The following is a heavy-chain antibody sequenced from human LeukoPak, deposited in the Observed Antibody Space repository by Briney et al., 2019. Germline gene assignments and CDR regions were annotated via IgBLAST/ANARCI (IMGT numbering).Heavy chain of an antibody. CDR1: GGSISSSSYY. V-gene: IGHV4-39*07. CDR3: ARDGGDCSGDSCYVGY. J-gene: IGHJ4*02. CDR2: IYYSGST. D-gene: IGHD2-15*01. Sequence: SETLSLTCTVSGGSISSSSYYWGWIRQPPGKGLEWIGSIYYSGSTYYNPSLKSRVTISVDTSKNQFSLKLSSVTAADTAVYYCARDGGDCSGDSCYVGYWGQGTLVTVSS.